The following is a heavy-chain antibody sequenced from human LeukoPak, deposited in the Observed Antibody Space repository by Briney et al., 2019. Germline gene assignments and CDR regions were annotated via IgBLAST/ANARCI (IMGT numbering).Heavy chain of an antibody. CDR2: ISSSGGTT. V-gene: IGHV3-23*01. CDR1: GFTFSSYA. Sequence: GGSLRLSCAVSGFTFSSYAMSWVRQAPGKGLEWVSAISSSGGTTYYADSVKGRFTISRENSKNTLYLQMNSLRVEDTAVYYCAKDRRSEHSDSFDMWGQGTTVTVSS. D-gene: IGHD3-3*01. CDR3: AKDRRSEHSDSFDM. J-gene: IGHJ3*02.